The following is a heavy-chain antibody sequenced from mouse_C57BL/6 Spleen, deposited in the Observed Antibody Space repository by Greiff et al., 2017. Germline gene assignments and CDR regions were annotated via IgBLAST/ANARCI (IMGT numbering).Heavy chain of an antibody. CDR1: GYAFSSSW. J-gene: IGHJ4*01. D-gene: IGHD3-2*02. V-gene: IGHV1-82*01. CDR2: IYPGDGDT. CDR3: ARLDSSGYEAMDY. Sequence: VKLQESGPELVKPGASVKISCKASGYAFSSSWMNWVKQRPGKGLEWIGRIYPGDGDTNYNGKFKGKATLTADKSSSTAYMQLSSLTSEDSAVYFCARLDSSGYEAMDYWGQGTSVTVSS.